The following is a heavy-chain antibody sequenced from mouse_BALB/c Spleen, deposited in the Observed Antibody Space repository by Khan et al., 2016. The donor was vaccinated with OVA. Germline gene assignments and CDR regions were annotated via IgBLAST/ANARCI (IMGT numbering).Heavy chain of an antibody. D-gene: IGHD2-1*01. Sequence: QVQLKESGPGLVAPSQSLSITCTISGFSLTSYGVHWVRQPPGKGLEWLVVIWSDGHTTYNSALTSRLSISKDNSKSQAFLKMNSLQTDDTAMYXCARHGYYGNYGPYFDVWGAGTTVTVSS. CDR3: ARHGYYGNYGPYFDV. CDR1: GFSLTSYG. CDR2: IWSDGHT. J-gene: IGHJ1*01. V-gene: IGHV2-6-1*01.